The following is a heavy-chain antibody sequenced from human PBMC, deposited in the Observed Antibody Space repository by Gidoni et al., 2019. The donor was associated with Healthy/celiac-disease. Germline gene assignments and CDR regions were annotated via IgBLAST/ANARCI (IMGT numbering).Heavy chain of an antibody. D-gene: IGHD6-6*01. V-gene: IGHV1-69*01. CDR2: IIPIFGTA. Sequence: QVQLVQSGAEVKKPGSSVKVSCKASGGTFSSYAIRWVRQAPGQGLEWMGGIIPIFGTANYAQKVQGRVTITADESTSTAYMELSSLRSEDTAVYYCARPTPYSSSSGYYYYGMDVWGQGTTVTVSS. CDR3: ARPTPYSSSSGYYYYGMDV. CDR1: GGTFSSYA. J-gene: IGHJ6*02.